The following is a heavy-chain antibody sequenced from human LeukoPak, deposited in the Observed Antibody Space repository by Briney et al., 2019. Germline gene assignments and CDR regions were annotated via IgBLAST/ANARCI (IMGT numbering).Heavy chain of an antibody. CDR3: ARGHCSGGSCYLGYYYYYMDV. V-gene: IGHV3-74*01. CDR2: INSDGSST. J-gene: IGHJ6*03. D-gene: IGHD2-15*01. Sequence: GSLRLSCAASGFTFSSYWMHWVRQAPGKGLVWVSRINSDGSSTSYADSVKGRFTISRDNAKNTLYLQMNSLRAEDTAVYYCARGHCSGGSCYLGYYYYYMDVWGKGTTVTISS. CDR1: GFTFSSYW.